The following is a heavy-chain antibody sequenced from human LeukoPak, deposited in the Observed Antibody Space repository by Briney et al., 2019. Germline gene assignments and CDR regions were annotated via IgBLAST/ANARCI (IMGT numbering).Heavy chain of an antibody. J-gene: IGHJ4*02. D-gene: IGHD3-10*01. CDR1: GFTFSSYT. CDR2: ISSSSTYI. CDR3: ARDRSPGNFDY. V-gene: IGHV3-21*01. Sequence: GGTLRLSCAASGFTFSSYTMNWVRQAPGKGLEWVSSISSSSTYINYADSVKGRFTISRDNAKNSLYLQMNSLRAEDTAVYYCARDRSPGNFDYWGQGTLVTVSS.